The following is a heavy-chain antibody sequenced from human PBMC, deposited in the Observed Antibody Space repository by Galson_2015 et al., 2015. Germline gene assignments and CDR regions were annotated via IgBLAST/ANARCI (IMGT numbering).Heavy chain of an antibody. Sequence: SLRLSCAASGFPFSSYTMNWVRQAPGKGLQWVSSISGRSTFIYYSDSVKGRFTISRDNAKNSLYLQMNSLRGDDTAVYYCTRQLWIGSGSPDSCGQGTLLAVSS. CDR3: TRQLWIGSGSPDS. D-gene: IGHD3-10*01. CDR2: ISGRSTFI. CDR1: GFPFSSYT. V-gene: IGHV3-21*01. J-gene: IGHJ4*02.